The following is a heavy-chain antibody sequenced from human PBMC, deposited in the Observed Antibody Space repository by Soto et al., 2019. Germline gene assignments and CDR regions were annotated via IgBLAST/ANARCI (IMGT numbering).Heavy chain of an antibody. Sequence: SVKVSCKASGGTFSSYAISWVRQAPGQGLEWMGGIIPIFGTANYAQKFQGRVTITADESTSTAYMELSSLRSEDTAVYYCASYCSGGSCYSGYYYYGMDVWGQGTTVTVSS. CDR3: ASYCSGGSCYSGYYYYGMDV. V-gene: IGHV1-69*13. CDR1: GGTFSSYA. CDR2: IIPIFGTA. D-gene: IGHD2-15*01. J-gene: IGHJ6*02.